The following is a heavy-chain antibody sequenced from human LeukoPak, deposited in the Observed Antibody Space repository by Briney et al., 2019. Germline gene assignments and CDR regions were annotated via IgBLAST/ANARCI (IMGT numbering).Heavy chain of an antibody. CDR1: GFTFSSYE. CDR3: AGAPQYYDFWRDYYGFDP. V-gene: IGHV3-48*03. D-gene: IGHD3-3*01. CDR2: ISSSGSTI. J-gene: IGHJ5*02. Sequence: PGGSLRLSCAASGFTFSSYEMNWVRQAPGKGLEWVSYISSSGSTIYYADSVKGRFTISRDNAKNSLYLQMNSLRAEDTAVYYCAGAPQYYDFWRDYYGFDPWGQGTLVTVSS.